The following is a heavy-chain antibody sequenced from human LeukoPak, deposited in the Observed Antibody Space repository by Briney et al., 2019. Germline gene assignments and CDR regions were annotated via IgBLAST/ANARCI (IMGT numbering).Heavy chain of an antibody. D-gene: IGHD3-16*01. V-gene: IGHV4-39*01. CDR1: VGSISSGSYY. Sequence: SETLSLTCTVPVGSISSGSYYWGWIRQPPGKGLEWIGGIYYSGSTYYNPSLKSRVTISVDTSKNQFSLKLSSVTAADTAVYYCASLTSMGGFYYYYGMDVWGQGTTVTVSS. CDR3: ASLTSMGGFYYYYGMDV. CDR2: IYYSGST. J-gene: IGHJ6*02.